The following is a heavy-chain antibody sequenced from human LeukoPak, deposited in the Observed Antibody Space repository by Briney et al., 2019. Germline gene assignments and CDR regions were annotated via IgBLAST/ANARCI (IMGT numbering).Heavy chain of an antibody. J-gene: IGHJ6*02. V-gene: IGHV1-69*10. CDR2: IIPVLGIA. D-gene: IGHD2-15*01. CDR3: AAPQSRISSYYYVMDV. CDR1: GYTFTSYG. Sequence: ASVKVSCKASGYTFTSYGISWVRQAPGQGLEWMGGIIPVLGIANYAQKFQGRVTITADESTSTAYMELSSLISEDTAVYYCAAPQSRISSYYYVMDVWGQGTTVTVSS.